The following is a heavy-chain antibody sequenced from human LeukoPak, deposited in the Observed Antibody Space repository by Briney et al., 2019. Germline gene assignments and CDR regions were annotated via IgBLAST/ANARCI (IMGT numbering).Heavy chain of an antibody. D-gene: IGHD6-13*01. Sequence: GGSLRLSCAASGFTLSSYSMNWVRQAPGKGLEWVSSISSSSSYIYYADSVKGRFTISRDNAKNSLYLQMNSLRAEDTAVYYCARDAPGIAAPMVYWGQGTLVTVSS. CDR2: ISSSSSYI. CDR1: GFTLSSYS. J-gene: IGHJ4*02. V-gene: IGHV3-21*01. CDR3: ARDAPGIAAPMVY.